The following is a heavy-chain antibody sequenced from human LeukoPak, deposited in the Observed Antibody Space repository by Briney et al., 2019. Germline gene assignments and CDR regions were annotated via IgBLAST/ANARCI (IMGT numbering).Heavy chain of an antibody. J-gene: IGHJ4*02. V-gene: IGHV3-23*01. CDR2: LSGSGGTA. CDR1: GITLGGYA. D-gene: IGHD3-16*02. Sequence: AGGSLRLSCATSGITLGGYAMRWVRQARGKGLEWVSALSGSGGTASYADSVKGRFTISRDNSKNTVYLQMNNLRAEDTAVYHCGKLSAGAAFDYWGQGTMVTVSS. CDR3: GKLSAGAAFDY.